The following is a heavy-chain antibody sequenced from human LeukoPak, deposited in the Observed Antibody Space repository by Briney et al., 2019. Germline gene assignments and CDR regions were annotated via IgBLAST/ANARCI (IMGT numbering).Heavy chain of an antibody. J-gene: IGHJ5*02. V-gene: IGHV3-30-3*01. D-gene: IGHD1-1*01. Sequence: GGSLRLSCAASGFTFSRYAMHWVRQAPGKGLEWVAVISYDGSNKYYADSVKGRFTISRDNSKNTLYLQMHSLIAADTAVYYCGSGPVGTTVPWGQGTLVTVSS. CDR3: GSGPVGTTVP. CDR1: GFTFSRYA. CDR2: ISYDGSNK.